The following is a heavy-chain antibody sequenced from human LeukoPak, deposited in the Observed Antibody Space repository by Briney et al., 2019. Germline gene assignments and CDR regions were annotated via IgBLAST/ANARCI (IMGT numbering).Heavy chain of an antibody. CDR3: ARFSRPGDNSGHYLDH. J-gene: IGHJ4*02. V-gene: IGHV4-59*01. CDR2: TLYSGDT. Sequence: PSETLSLTCNVSGASISLYYWSWIRQPPGKGLEWIAYTLYSGDTNYNPSLKSRVTISVDTSKNQFSLKLSSVTAADTAVYHCARFSRPGDNSGHYLDHWGQGTLVTVSS. CDR1: GASISLYY. D-gene: IGHD6-19*01.